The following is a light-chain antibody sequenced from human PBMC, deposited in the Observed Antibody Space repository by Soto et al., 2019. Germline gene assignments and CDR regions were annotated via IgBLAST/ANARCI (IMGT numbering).Light chain of an antibody. Sequence: HSVLTQPASVSGSPGQSITISCTGTSSDVGRYNLVSWYQQHPGKAPKLMIYEGSTRPSGVSNRFSGSKSGNTASLTISGLQAEDEADYYCCSYAGSSTLVFGGGTKLTVL. CDR2: EGS. CDR1: SSDVGRYNL. J-gene: IGLJ2*01. CDR3: CSYAGSSTLV. V-gene: IGLV2-23*01.